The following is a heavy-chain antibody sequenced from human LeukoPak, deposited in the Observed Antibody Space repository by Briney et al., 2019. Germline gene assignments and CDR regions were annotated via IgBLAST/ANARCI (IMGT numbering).Heavy chain of an antibody. Sequence: GASVKVSCKASGYTFISYIMHWVRQARGQSPEWMGWINAGNGNTKYSQKFQGRVTITRDTSASTAYMELSSLRYEDTAVYYCARTYYSASGSYPYWGQGTLVTVSS. V-gene: IGHV1-3*01. CDR1: GYTFISYI. CDR2: INAGNGNT. D-gene: IGHD3-10*01. CDR3: ARTYYSASGSYPY. J-gene: IGHJ4*02.